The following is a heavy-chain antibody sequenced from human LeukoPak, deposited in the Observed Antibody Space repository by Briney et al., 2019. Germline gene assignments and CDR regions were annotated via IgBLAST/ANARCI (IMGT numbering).Heavy chain of an antibody. CDR3: ARGHYGLDV. J-gene: IGHJ6*02. CDR2: IDTRGRTT. CDR1: GFTFSDYY. Sequence: GGSLRLSCGASGFTFSDYYMSWIRQAPGKGLEWVSYIDTRGRTTYYADSVKGRVTISRDNAKKSLHPQMHSLRAEDTAVYYCARGHYGLDVWGQGTTVTVSS. V-gene: IGHV3-11*01.